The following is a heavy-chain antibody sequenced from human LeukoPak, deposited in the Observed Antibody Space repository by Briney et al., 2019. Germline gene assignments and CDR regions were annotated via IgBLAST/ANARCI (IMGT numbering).Heavy chain of an antibody. CDR1: GFTFSDHY. CDR3: ARTSYYDILTGPFDY. CDR2: ISSSGSTI. V-gene: IGHV3-11*01. J-gene: IGHJ4*02. D-gene: IGHD3-9*01. Sequence: PGGSLRLSCAASGFTFSDHYVSWIRQAPGKGLEWVSYISSSGSTIYYADSVKGRFTISRDNAKNSLYLQMNSLRAEDTAVYYCARTSYYDILTGPFDYWGQGTLVTVSS.